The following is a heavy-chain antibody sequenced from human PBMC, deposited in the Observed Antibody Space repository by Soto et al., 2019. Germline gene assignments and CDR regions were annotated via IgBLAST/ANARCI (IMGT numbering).Heavy chain of an antibody. V-gene: IGHV3-64D*06. J-gene: IGHJ6*02. D-gene: IGHD1-20*01. Sequence: GSLRLSCSASGFTFSSYAMHWVRQAPGKGLEYVSAISSNGGSTYYADSVKGRFTISRDNSKNTLYLQMSSLRAEDTAVYYCVKSDPYNWNYYYYGMDVWGQGTTVTVSS. CDR3: VKSDPYNWNYYYYGMDV. CDR2: ISSNGGST. CDR1: GFTFSSYA.